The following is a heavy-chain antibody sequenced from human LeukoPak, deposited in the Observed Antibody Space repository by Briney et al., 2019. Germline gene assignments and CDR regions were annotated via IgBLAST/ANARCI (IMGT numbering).Heavy chain of an antibody. CDR1: GYRFTSYW. V-gene: IGHV5-51*01. CDR2: IYPGDSDT. D-gene: IGHD6-19*01. CDR3: ARHGGQWLARPFDY. J-gene: IGHJ4*02. Sequence: HGESLKIPCKGSGYRFTSYWIGWVRQMPGKGLEWMGMIYPGDSDTRYSPSFQGQVTISADKSISTAYLQWSSLKASDTAMYYCARHGGQWLARPFDYWGQGTLVTVSS.